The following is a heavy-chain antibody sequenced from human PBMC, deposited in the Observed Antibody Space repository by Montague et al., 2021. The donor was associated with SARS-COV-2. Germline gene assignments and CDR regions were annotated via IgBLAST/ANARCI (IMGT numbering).Heavy chain of an antibody. Sequence: SETLSLTCTVSGGSINYYYWHWLRQSAAKGLEWIGRIYSSGNANYSPSPKSRVTMSVDTSQNQFSLKLNSLTAADTAVYYCARGAHPHSGSWYFFDAWGQGAMVTVSS. D-gene: IGHD6-13*01. J-gene: IGHJ4*02. CDR2: IYSSGNA. V-gene: IGHV4-4*07. CDR3: ARGAHPHSGSWYFFDA. CDR1: GGSINYYY.